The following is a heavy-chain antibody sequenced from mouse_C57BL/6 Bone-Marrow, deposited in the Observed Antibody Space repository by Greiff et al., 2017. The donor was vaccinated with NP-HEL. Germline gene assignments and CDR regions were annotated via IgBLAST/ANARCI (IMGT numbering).Heavy chain of an antibody. CDR2: IYPSDSET. CDR1: GYTFTSYW. V-gene: IGHV1-61*01. J-gene: IGHJ3*01. D-gene: IGHD2-10*01. Sequence: VQLQQPGAELVRPGSSVKLSCKASGYTFTSYWLDWVKQRPGQGLEWIGNIYPSDSETHYNQKFKDKATLTVDKSSSTAYMQLSSLTSEDSAVDYCARSSYGNYADWGQGTLVTVSA. CDR3: ARSSYGNYAD.